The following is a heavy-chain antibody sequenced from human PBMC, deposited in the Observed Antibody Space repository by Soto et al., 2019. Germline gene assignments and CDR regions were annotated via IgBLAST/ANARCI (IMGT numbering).Heavy chain of an antibody. V-gene: IGHV1-18*01. Sequence: ASVKVSCKASGYTFTSYGISWVRQAPGQGLEWMGWISAYNGNTNYAQKLQGRVPMTTDTSTSTAYMELRSLRSDDTAVYYCGRAGGYSNYDYYGMDVWGQGTTVTVSS. CDR2: ISAYNGNT. J-gene: IGHJ6*02. CDR1: GYTFTSYG. CDR3: GRAGGYSNYDYYGMDV. D-gene: IGHD4-4*01.